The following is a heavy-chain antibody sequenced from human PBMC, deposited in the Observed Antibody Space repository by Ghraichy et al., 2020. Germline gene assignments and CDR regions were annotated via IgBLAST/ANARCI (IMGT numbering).Heavy chain of an antibody. D-gene: IGHD4-23*01. CDR1: GFTFGDYA. V-gene: IGHV3-49*03. CDR2: IRSKAYGGTT. J-gene: IGHJ6*03. Sequence: GGSLRLSCTASGFTFGDYAMSWFRQAPGKGLEWVGFIRSKAYGGTTEYAASVKGRFTISRDDSKSIAYLQMNSLKTEDTAVYYCTREGVRVTHYYYYYMDVWGKGTTVTVSS. CDR3: TREGVRVTHYYYYYMDV.